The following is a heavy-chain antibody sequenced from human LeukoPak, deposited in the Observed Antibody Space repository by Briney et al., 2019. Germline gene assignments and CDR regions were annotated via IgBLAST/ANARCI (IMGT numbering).Heavy chain of an antibody. CDR3: AKERDSAYVFRYIDY. V-gene: IGHV3-23*01. Sequence: GGSLRLSCAASGFTFSSYAMSWVRQAPGQGLEWVSVISGSGGSTYYADSVNGRFTFTRDNSKNTLYLQMHSLRAEDTAGNYCAKERDSAYVFRYIDYWGQGTLVTVSS. CDR1: GFTFSSYA. CDR2: ISGSGGST. D-gene: IGHD5-12*01. J-gene: IGHJ4*02.